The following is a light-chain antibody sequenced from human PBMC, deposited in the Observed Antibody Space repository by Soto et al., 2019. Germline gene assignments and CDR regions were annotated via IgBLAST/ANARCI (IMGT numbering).Light chain of an antibody. J-gene: IGKJ2*03. CDR3: QHYASLPYS. CDR1: HDIGKY. CDR2: EAS. Sequence: DIKMTQSPSSLSASVGGTVTIACQASHDIGKYLNWYQQKAGKAPKLVIHEASNLETGVPSRFVGSGSGTEFTLSVSSLQPDDIATYYCQHYASLPYSFGQGTKLEIK. V-gene: IGKV1-33*01.